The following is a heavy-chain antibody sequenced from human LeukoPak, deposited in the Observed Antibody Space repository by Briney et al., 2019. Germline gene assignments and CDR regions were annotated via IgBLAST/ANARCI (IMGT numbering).Heavy chain of an antibody. D-gene: IGHD3-10*01. Sequence: GGSLRLSCAASGFTFSSYWMSWFRQAPGKGLEWVANIKQNGSEKYYVDSVKGRFTISRDNADNSLYLQMNSLRAEDTAVYYCARGRGGLLWFGEFNSWGQGTLVTVSS. J-gene: IGHJ4*02. V-gene: IGHV3-7*01. CDR3: ARGRGGLLWFGEFNS. CDR2: IKQNGSEK. CDR1: GFTFSSYW.